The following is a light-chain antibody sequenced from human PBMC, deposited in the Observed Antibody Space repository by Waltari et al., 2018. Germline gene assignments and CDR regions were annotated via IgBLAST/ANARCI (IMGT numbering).Light chain of an antibody. V-gene: IGKV1-16*02. J-gene: IGKJ2*01. CDR2: ATS. Sequence: DNQKTESPSSLDALVRDRASSTCRASKGISNCLAWFQQRAGKAPRYLIYATSILRIGVPSKFSASGSGTDFTLTISSLQPEDFATYYCQQYNTYPLTFGQGPKLEIK. CDR1: KGISNC. CDR3: QQYNTYPLT.